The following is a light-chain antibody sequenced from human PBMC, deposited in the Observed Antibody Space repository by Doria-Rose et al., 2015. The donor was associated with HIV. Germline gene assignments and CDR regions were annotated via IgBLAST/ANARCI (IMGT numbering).Light chain of an antibody. CDR3: QQYGTSRGT. CDR1: QRVKSSY. J-gene: IGKJ5*01. Sequence: TQSPGTLYLSPGERAALSCRASQRVKSSYLAWYQQKPGQAPRLLIYDASTRATGIPDRFSGSGSGTDFTLTISRLEPEDVAVYYCQQYGTSRGTFGQGTRLEIK. CDR2: DAS. V-gene: IGKV3-20*01.